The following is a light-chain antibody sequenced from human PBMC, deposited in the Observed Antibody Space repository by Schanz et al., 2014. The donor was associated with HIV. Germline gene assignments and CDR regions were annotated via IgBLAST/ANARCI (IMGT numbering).Light chain of an antibody. CDR2: DVS. V-gene: IGLV2-14*03. CDR1: SSDVGHYDY. Sequence: QSVLTQPASASGSPGQSVTISCTGTSSDVGHYDYVSWYQQHPGKAPKLMIYDVSNRPSGVSNRFSGSKSGNTASLTISGLQAEDEADYYCGSFTDNRGVLFGGGTKLTVL. CDR3: GSFTDNRGVL. J-gene: IGLJ3*02.